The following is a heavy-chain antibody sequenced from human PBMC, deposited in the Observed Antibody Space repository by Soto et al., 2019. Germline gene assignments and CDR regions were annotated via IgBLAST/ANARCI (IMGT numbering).Heavy chain of an antibody. CDR2: IYYSGTT. V-gene: IGHV4-59*01. J-gene: IGHJ5*02. CDR3: ARGGASSKWLDT. CDR1: GDSISSYY. Sequence: SETLSITCTVSGDSISSYYWSWIRQPPGKGLEWIGFIYYSGTTNYNPSLKSRVTISVDTSKNQFSLQLTSVTAADTAVYYCARGGASSKWLDTWGQGTLVTVSS. D-gene: IGHD3-10*01.